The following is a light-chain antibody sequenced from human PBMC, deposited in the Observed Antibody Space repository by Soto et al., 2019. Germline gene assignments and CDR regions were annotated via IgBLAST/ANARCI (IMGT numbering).Light chain of an antibody. J-gene: IGKJ1*01. CDR2: GAS. CDR1: QSVSLN. V-gene: IGKV3-15*01. Sequence: EIVMTQSPATLSVSPGERATLACRASQSVSLNLAWYQQRPGQAPRLLIYGASTRATGIPVRFSGSGSGTEFTLTISSLQSEDLAVFYCQQYNHWPETFGQGTKVEI. CDR3: QQYNHWPET.